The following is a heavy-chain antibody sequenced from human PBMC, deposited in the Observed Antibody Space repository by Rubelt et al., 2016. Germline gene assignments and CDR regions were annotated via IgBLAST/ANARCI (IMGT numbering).Heavy chain of an antibody. V-gene: IGHV3-23*04. D-gene: IGHD2-2*03. CDR3: ARDSDGYES. CDR2: ISGRGPST. CDR1: GFSFSAYA. Sequence: EVQLVESVGGLVKPGGSLRLSCAASGFSFSAYAMSWVRQAPGKGLEWVSTISGRGPSTFYADSVKGRFTISRDNSKNTLYLQMNSLRAEDTAVDDCARDSDGYESWGQGSLVIVCS. J-gene: IGHJ5*02.